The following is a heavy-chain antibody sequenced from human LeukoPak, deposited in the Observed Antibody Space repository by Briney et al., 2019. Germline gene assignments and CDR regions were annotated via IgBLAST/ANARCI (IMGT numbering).Heavy chain of an antibody. V-gene: IGHV3-30-3*01. D-gene: IGHD3-22*01. CDR3: ARSYYDSSGYYYFDY. CDR1: GFTFSSYA. CDR2: ISYGGSNK. J-gene: IGHJ4*02. Sequence: GGSLRLSCAASGFTFSSYAMHWVRQAPGKGLEWVAVISYGGSNKYYADSVKGRFTISRDNSKNTLYLQMNSLRAEDTAVYYCARSYYDSSGYYYFDYWGQGTLVTVSS.